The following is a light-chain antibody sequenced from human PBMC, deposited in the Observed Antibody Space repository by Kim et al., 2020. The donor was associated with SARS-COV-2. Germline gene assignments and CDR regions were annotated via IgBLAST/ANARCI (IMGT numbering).Light chain of an antibody. CDR3: QSFDSSLSGPV. J-gene: IGLJ3*02. CDR2: GNS. CDR1: SSNIGAGYD. V-gene: IGLV1-40*01. Sequence: RVTTPCTGTSSNIGAGYDAHWYQQLPGTAPKLLIFGNSKRPSGVPDRISGSKSGTSASLAITGLQAEDEADYYCQSFDSSLSGPVFGGGTQLTVL.